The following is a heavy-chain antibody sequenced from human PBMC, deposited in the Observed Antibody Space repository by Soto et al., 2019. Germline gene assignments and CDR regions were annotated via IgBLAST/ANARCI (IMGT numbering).Heavy chain of an antibody. Sequence: QVQLQESGPGLVKPSQTLSLTCTVSGGSITSRGYYWSWIRQHPGKGLEWIGHIYYRGNTSYNPSLKSRVTISRDTSKNQFSLNLSSVTVADTAVYYCATDGGYGSGSYRFDYWGQGTLVIVSS. CDR1: GGSITSRGYY. CDR2: IYYRGNT. CDR3: ATDGGYGSGSYRFDY. V-gene: IGHV4-31*03. D-gene: IGHD3-10*01. J-gene: IGHJ4*02.